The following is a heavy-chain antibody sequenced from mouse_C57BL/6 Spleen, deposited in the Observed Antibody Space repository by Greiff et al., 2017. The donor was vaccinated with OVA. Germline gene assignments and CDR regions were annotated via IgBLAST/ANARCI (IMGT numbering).Heavy chain of an antibody. CDR2: INYDGSST. V-gene: IGHV5-16*01. Sequence: EVKVEESEGGLVQPGSSMKLSCTASGFTFSDYYMAWVRQVPEKGLEWVANINYDGSSTYYLDSLKSRFIISRDTAKNILYLQMSRLKSEDTATYYCARGGRHFDVWGTGTTVTVSS. D-gene: IGHD1-2*01. CDR1: GFTFSDYY. CDR3: ARGGRHFDV. J-gene: IGHJ1*03.